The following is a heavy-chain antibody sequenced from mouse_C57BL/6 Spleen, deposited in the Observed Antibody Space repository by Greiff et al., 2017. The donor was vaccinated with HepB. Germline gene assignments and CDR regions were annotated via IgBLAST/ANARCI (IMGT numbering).Heavy chain of an antibody. CDR3: ARGGCDDGTVGYFDY. CDR2: IYPGSGNT. D-gene: IGHD3-3*01. V-gene: IGHV1-66*01. CDR1: GYSFTSYY. J-gene: IGHJ2*01. Sequence: QVQLQQSGPELVKPGASVKISCKASGYSFTSYYIHWVKQRPGQGLEWIGWIYPGSGNTKYNEKFKGKATLTADTSSSTAYMQLSSLTSEDSAVYYCARGGCDDGTVGYFDYWGQGTTLTVSS.